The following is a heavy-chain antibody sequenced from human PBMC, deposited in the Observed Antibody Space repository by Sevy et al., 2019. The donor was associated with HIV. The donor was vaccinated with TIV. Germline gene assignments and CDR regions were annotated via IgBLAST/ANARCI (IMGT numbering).Heavy chain of an antibody. CDR1: GGSISSLNYY. CDR3: ARANAYLTSDAFDL. Sequence: SETLSLTCTVSGGSISSLNYYWTWIRQHPGKGLEWIGYISYSGRTNYNPSLKSRLTISLDTSKNQFSLRLSSVTAADTALFYCARANAYLTSDAFDLWGQGTMVTVS. J-gene: IGHJ3*01. D-gene: IGHD1-26*01. V-gene: IGHV4-31*03. CDR2: ISYSGRT.